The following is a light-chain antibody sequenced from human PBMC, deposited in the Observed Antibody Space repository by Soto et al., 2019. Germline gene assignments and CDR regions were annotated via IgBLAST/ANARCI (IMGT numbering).Light chain of an antibody. J-gene: IGLJ1*01. Sequence: QSVLTQPASVSGSPGQSITISCTGTSGDVGGHNYVSWYQQHPGKAPKLIIYEVTNRPSGVSNRFSGSKSGNTASLTISGLHAEDEADYYCTSYTRSATPYIYGSGTKVTVL. CDR1: SGDVGGHNY. CDR2: EVT. V-gene: IGLV2-14*01. CDR3: TSYTRSATPYI.